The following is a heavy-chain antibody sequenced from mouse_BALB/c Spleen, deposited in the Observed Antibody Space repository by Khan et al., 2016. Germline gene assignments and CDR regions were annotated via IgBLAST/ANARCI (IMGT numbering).Heavy chain of an antibody. Sequence: EVQLVESGGGLVQPKGSLKLSCAASGFTFNTYAMNWVRQAPGKGLEWVARIRSKSNNYATYYADSVKDRFTISRDDSQSMLYLQMNNLKPGDTAMYYCVGQRLLSAYWYFDVWGAGTTVTVSS. D-gene: IGHD2-3*01. CDR1: GFTFNTYA. CDR3: VGQRLLSAYWYFDV. J-gene: IGHJ1*01. CDR2: IRSKSNNYAT. V-gene: IGHV10-1*02.